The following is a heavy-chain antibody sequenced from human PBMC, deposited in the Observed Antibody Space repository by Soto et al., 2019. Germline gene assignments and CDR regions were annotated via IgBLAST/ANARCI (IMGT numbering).Heavy chain of an antibody. D-gene: IGHD6-13*01. V-gene: IGHV3-23*01. CDR2: ISGSGGST. Sequence: VGSLRLSCAASGFTFSSYAMSWVRQAPGKGLEWVSAISGSGGSTYYADSVKGRFTISRDNSKNTLYLQMNSLRAEDTAVYYCAKDQRAAAGTFSGDYWGQGTLVTVSS. J-gene: IGHJ4*02. CDR3: AKDQRAAAGTFSGDY. CDR1: GFTFSSYA.